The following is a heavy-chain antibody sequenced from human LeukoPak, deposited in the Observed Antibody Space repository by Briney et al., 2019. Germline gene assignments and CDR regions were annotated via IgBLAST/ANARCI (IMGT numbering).Heavy chain of an antibody. CDR3: AKSGGYGLIDY. D-gene: IGHD1-26*01. CDR2: IYTSGST. V-gene: IGHV4-61*02. CDR1: GGSISSGSYY. J-gene: IGHJ4*02. Sequence: SQTLSLTCTVSGGSISSGSYYWSWIRQPAGKGLEWIGRIYTSGSTNYNPSLKSRVTISIDTSKNQFSLRLNSVTAADTAMYYCAKSGGYGLIDYWGQGTRVTVSS.